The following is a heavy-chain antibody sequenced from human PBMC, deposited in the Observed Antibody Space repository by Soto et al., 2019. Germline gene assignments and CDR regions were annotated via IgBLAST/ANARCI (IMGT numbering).Heavy chain of an antibody. V-gene: IGHV4-59*08. CDR3: ARHLWVGSSWYLGAFDI. J-gene: IGHJ3*02. D-gene: IGHD6-13*01. Sequence: SETLSLTCTVSGDSISNYYLSWIRQPPGKGLEWIGYIYYSGSTNYNPSLKSRVTISVDTSKNRFSLKLSSVTAADTAVYYCARHLWVGSSWYLGAFDIWGQGTMVTVSS. CDR1: GDSISNYY. CDR2: IYYSGST.